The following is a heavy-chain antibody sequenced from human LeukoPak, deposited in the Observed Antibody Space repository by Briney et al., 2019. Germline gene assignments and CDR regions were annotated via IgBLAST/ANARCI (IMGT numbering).Heavy chain of an antibody. Sequence: PGGSLTLSCAASGFTFSSYAMHWVRQAPGKGLEWVAVISYDGSNKYYADSVKGRFTISRDNSKNTLYLQMNSLRAEDTAVYYYARGAYSGSYYTDYWGQGTLVTVSS. J-gene: IGHJ4*02. V-gene: IGHV3-30-3*01. CDR3: ARGAYSGSYYTDY. D-gene: IGHD1-26*01. CDR1: GFTFSSYA. CDR2: ISYDGSNK.